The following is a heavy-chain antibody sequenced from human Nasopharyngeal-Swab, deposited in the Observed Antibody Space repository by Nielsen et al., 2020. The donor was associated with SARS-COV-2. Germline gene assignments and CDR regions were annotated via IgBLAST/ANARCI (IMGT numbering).Heavy chain of an antibody. V-gene: IGHV1-46*01. CDR3: ARVGPDIVVVVAAAPDY. D-gene: IGHD2-15*01. Sequence: ASVKVSCKASGYTFTSYYMHWVRQAPGQGLEWMGIINPSGGSTSYAQKFQGRVTMTTDTSTSTAYMELRSLRSDDTAVYYCARVGPDIVVVVAAAPDYWGQGTLVTVSS. J-gene: IGHJ4*02. CDR1: GYTFTSYY. CDR2: INPSGGST.